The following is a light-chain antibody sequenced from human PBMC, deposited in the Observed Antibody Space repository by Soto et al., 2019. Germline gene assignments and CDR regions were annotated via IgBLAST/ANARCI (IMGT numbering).Light chain of an antibody. CDR1: SSDVGGYNY. Sequence: QYVLTQPPSVSGSPGQSLTISCTGTSSDVGGYNYVSWYHHHPGKAPKLIIYEVFKRPSGVPDRFSGSKSGNTASLTVSGLQAEDEADYYCSSYAGSDSVLFGGGTKLTVL. CDR2: EVF. CDR3: SSYAGSDSVL. V-gene: IGLV2-8*01. J-gene: IGLJ3*02.